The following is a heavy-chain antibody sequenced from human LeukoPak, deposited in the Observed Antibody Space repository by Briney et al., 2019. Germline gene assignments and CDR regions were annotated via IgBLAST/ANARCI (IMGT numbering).Heavy chain of an antibody. CDR2: IYSGGST. D-gene: IGHD1-26*01. CDR3: ARGGSYLSAFDI. J-gene: IGHJ3*02. CDR1: GFTVSINY. Sequence: GGSLRLSCAASGFTVSINYMSWVRQAPGKGLEWVSIIYSGGSTFYADSVKGRFTISRDNSKNTLYLQMNSLIAEDTAVYYCARGGSYLSAFDIWGQGTMVTVSS. V-gene: IGHV3-53*01.